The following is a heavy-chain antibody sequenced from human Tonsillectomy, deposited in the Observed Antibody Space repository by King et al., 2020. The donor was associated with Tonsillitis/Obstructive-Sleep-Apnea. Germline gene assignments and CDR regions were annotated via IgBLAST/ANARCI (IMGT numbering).Heavy chain of an antibody. CDR2: ISGYHGNP. Sequence: VQLVQSGAEVRKPGASVKVSCKAYGYSFISYGITWVRQAPGQGLEWMGWISGYHGNPNYAQKIQGRGTMTTDTSTSTAYMELRSLRSDDTAVYFCARQRRNWFDSWGQGTLVTVSS. J-gene: IGHJ5*01. CDR3: ARQRRNWFDS. CDR1: GYSFISYG. D-gene: IGHD6-25*01. V-gene: IGHV1-18*01.